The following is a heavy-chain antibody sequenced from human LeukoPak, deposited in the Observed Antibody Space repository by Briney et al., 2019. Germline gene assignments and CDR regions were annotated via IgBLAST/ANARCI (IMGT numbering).Heavy chain of an antibody. Sequence: SETLSLTCTVSGGSISSYYWSWIRQPPGKGLEWIGYMYFGGSSNYNPSLKSRVTISVDTSKNQFSLKLISVTAADTAVYYCARGIFRDGIGVWGQGTTVTVSS. CDR2: MYFGGSS. V-gene: IGHV4-59*12. CDR1: GGSISSYY. J-gene: IGHJ6*02. D-gene: IGHD3-3*01. CDR3: ARGIFRDGIGV.